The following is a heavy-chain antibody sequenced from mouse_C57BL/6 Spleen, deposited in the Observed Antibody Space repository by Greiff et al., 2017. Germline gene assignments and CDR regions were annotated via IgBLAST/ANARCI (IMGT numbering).Heavy chain of an antibody. CDR1: GYTFTSYW. V-gene: IGHV1-64*01. Sequence: QVQLQQPGAELVKPGASVKLSCKASGYTFTSYWMHWVKQRPGQGLEWIGKIHPNSGSTNYNEKFKSKATLTVDKSSSTAYMQLSSLTSEDSAVYYCASTVLGGEDYWGQGTTLTVSS. J-gene: IGHJ2*01. CDR2: IHPNSGST. CDR3: ASTVLGGEDY. D-gene: IGHD1-1*01.